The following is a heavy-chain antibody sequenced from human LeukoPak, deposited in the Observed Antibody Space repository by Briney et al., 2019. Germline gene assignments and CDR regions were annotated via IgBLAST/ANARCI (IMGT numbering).Heavy chain of an antibody. Sequence: SETLSLTCTVSGGSISSGDYYWSWIRQPPGKGLEWIGYIYYSGSTNYNPSLKSRVTISVDTSKNQFSLKLSSVTAADTAVYYCARATSHLYYYGSGSYRWFDPWGQGTLVTVSS. CDR1: GGSISSGDYY. V-gene: IGHV4-61*08. CDR2: IYYSGST. J-gene: IGHJ5*02. CDR3: ARATSHLYYYGSGSYRWFDP. D-gene: IGHD3-10*01.